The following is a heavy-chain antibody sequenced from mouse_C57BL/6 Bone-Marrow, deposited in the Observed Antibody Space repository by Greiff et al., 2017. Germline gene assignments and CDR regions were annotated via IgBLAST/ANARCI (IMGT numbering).Heavy chain of an antibody. CDR1: GYTFTEYT. V-gene: IGHV1-62-2*01. D-gene: IGHD1-1*01. CDR2: FYPGRGSI. J-gene: IGHJ3*01. Sequence: VQRLQSGAELVKPGASVKLSCKASGYTFTEYTIHWVKQRSGQGLEWIGWFYPGRGSIKYNQKFKDKATLTADKSSSTVYMELSRWTSEVSAVXFCAMHEDDYYGSIPVFAYWGQGTLLPVSA. CDR3: AMHEDDYYGSIPVFAY.